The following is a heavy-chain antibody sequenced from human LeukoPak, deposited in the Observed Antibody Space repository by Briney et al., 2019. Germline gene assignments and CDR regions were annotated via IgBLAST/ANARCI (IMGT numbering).Heavy chain of an antibody. D-gene: IGHD1-26*01. CDR1: GFTFSDYY. CDR3: ARAGSGRSPDWFDP. V-gene: IGHV3-11*04. Sequence: GGSLRLSCAASGFTFSDYYMSWIRQAPGKGPEWISYISSSGSTIYYADSVKGRFTISRDNAKNSLYLQMNSLRAEDTAVYYCARAGSGRSPDWFDPWGQGTLVTVSS. CDR2: ISSSGSTI. J-gene: IGHJ5*02.